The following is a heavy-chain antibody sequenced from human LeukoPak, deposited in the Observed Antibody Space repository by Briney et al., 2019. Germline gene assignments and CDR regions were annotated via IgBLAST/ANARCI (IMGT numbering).Heavy chain of an antibody. D-gene: IGHD3-22*01. CDR2: IWYDGSNK. CDR1: GSTFSSYG. CDR3: AKGTYDSSGYPPPLTLDY. J-gene: IGHJ4*02. Sequence: GGSLRLSCAASGSTFSSYGMHWVRQAPGKGLEWVAVIWYDGSNKYYADSVKGRFAISRDTSKNTQYLQMNSLRAEDTAVYYCAKGTYDSSGYPPPLTLDYWGQGTLVTVSS. V-gene: IGHV3-33*06.